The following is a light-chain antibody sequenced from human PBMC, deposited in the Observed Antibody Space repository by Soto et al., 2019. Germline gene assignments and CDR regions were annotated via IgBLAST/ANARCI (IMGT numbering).Light chain of an antibody. Sequence: DIQMTQSPSSLSASVGDSVTITCRASQSMSNWLAWYQQKPGKAPKVLIYDASTLEGGVPSRFVGSGSGTEFTLTINSLEPDDFATYYCQQYKSYPTFGQGTKVDIK. CDR3: QQYKSYPT. V-gene: IGKV1-5*01. J-gene: IGKJ1*01. CDR2: DAS. CDR1: QSMSNW.